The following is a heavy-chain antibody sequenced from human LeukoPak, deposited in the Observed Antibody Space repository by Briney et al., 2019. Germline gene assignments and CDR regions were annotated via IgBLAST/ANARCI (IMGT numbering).Heavy chain of an antibody. Sequence: SETLSLTCTVSGGSITSYYWSWIRQPPGKGLEWIGYIYYSGSTNYSPSLKSRVTISVDTSKNQFSLKLSSVTATDTAVYYCARHGGYSSPYLHWGQGTLVTVSS. CDR2: IYYSGST. V-gene: IGHV4-59*08. J-gene: IGHJ1*01. CDR1: GGSITSYY. D-gene: IGHD6-13*01. CDR3: ARHGGYSSPYLH.